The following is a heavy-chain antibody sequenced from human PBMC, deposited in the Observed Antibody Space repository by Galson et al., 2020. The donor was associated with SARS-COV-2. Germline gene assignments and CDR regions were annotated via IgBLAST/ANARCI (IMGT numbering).Heavy chain of an antibody. V-gene: IGHV3-30*04. CDR2: IGYEGNTK. CDR3: ARRGGPPAGKDNWFDP. J-gene: IGHJ5*02. Sequence: TGGSLRLSCIASGYNFSSYALHWVRQAPGKGLEWVALIGYEGNTKFYADFVTGRFTISRDNSRSTLYLQMNSLKPEDTAVYYWARRGGPPAGKDNWFDPWGQGTLVTVSS. D-gene: IGHD6-13*01. CDR1: GYNFSSYA.